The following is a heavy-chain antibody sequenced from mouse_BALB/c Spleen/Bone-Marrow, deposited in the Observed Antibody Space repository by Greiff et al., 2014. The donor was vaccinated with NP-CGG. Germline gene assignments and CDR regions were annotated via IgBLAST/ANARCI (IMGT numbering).Heavy chain of an antibody. Sequence: QVQLQQSGAELVKPGASVKLSCKASGYTFTIYWMHWVKQRPGQGLEWIGEIDPSDSDANYNQKFKGKATLTVDKSSTTAYMQHSSLTSEDSAVYYCARRNYYGSHYWYFDVWGAGTTVTVSS. CDR1: GYTFTIYW. V-gene: IGHV1-69*02. D-gene: IGHD1-1*01. CDR2: IDPSDSDA. CDR3: ARRNYYGSHYWYFDV. J-gene: IGHJ1*01.